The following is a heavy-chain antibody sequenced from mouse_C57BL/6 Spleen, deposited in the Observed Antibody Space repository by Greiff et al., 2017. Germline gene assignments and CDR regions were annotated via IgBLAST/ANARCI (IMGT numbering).Heavy chain of an antibody. CDR2: IYPGDGDT. J-gene: IGHJ4*01. CDR3: ARRTYYYYDGGGAMDY. Sequence: VQLQQSGPELVKPGASVKISCKASGYAFSSSWMNWVKQRPGKGLEWIGRIYPGDGDTNYNGKVKGKATLTADKSSSTAYMQLSSLTSEDSAVYFCARRTYYYYDGGGAMDYWGQGTSVTVSS. V-gene: IGHV1-82*01. CDR1: GYAFSSSW. D-gene: IGHD2-4*01.